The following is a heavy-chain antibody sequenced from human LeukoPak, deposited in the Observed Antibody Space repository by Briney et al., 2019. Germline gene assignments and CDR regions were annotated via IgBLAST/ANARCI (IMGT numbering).Heavy chain of an antibody. V-gene: IGHV4-34*01. CDR1: GGSISSYY. Sequence: SETLSLTCTVSGGSISSYYWSWIRQPPGKGLEWIGEINHSGSTNYNPSLKSRVTISVDTSKNQFSLKLSSVTAADTAVYYCARLRGYWGQGTLVTVSS. CDR3: ARLRGY. J-gene: IGHJ4*02. CDR2: INHSGST.